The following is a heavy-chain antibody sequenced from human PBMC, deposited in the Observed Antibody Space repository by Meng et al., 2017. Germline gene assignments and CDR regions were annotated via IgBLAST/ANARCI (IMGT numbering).Heavy chain of an antibody. CDR1: GFTFSSYA. D-gene: IGHD4-17*01. CDR3: ARDYGDHLGFDY. Sequence: QLVGFGGGLLPPGGSLGPSCAASGFTFSSYAMSWVRQAPGKGLEWVSAISGSGGSTYYADSVKGRFTISRDNSKNTLYLQINSLRAEDTAVYYCARDYGDHLGFDYWGQGTLVTVSS. V-gene: IGHV3-23*04. CDR2: ISGSGGST. J-gene: IGHJ4*02.